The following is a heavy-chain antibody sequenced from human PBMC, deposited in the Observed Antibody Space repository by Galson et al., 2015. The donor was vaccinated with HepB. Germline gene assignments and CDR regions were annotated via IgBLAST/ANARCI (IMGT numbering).Heavy chain of an antibody. CDR3: ARGTLGRYGSSPKCWNDYYMDG. D-gene: IGHD2-2*01. J-gene: IGHJ6*03. V-gene: IGHV3-23*01. Sequence: SLRLSCAASGFTFDTYAMSWVRQAPGKGLEWVSVVGNSGSRTYYADSVKGRFTISRDNSKNTLYLHMSSLGAEDTAVYYCARGTLGRYGSSPKCWNDYYMDGWGKGATVTVSS. CDR1: GFTFDTYA. CDR2: VGNSGSRT.